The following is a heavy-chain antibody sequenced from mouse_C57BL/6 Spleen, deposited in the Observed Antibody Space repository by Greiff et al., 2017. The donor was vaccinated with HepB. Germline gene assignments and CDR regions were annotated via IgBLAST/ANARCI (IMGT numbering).Heavy chain of an antibody. V-gene: IGHV1-52*01. J-gene: IGHJ2*01. Sequence: VQLQQPGAELVRPGSSVKLSCKASGYTFTSYWMHWVKQRPIQGLEWIGNIDPSDSETHYNQKFKDKATLTVDKSSSTAYMQLSSLTSEDSAVYYCARSVGLSNHYFDYWGQGTTLTVSS. CDR2: IDPSDSET. CDR3: ARSVGLSNHYFDY. D-gene: IGHD1-1*02. CDR1: GYTFTSYW.